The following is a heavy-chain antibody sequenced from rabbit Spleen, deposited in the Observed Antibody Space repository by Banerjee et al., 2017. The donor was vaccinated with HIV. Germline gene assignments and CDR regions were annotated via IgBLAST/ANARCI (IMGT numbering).Heavy chain of an antibody. V-gene: IGHV1S39*01. Sequence: QEQLVESGGGLVQPGGSLKLSCKASGFDFSSYYMSWVRQAPGKGLEWIGYIDPVFGSAYYASWVNGRFSISKTSSTTVTLQMTSLTAADTATYFCARGSAAMIMVITGYYLSLWGQGTLVTVS. CDR1: GFDFSSYYM. D-gene: IGHD2-1*01. J-gene: IGHJ4*01. CDR2: IDPVFGSA. CDR3: ARGSAAMIMVITGYYLSL.